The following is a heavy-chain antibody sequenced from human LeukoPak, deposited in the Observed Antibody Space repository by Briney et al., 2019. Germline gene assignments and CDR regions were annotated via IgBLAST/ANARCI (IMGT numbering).Heavy chain of an antibody. J-gene: IGHJ4*02. CDR3: ARGSGLG. D-gene: IGHD1-14*01. V-gene: IGHV4-61*05. Sequence: SETLSLTCTVSGGSISTSNYYWGWIRQPPGKGLEWIGYIYYSGSTNYNPSLKSRVTISVDTSKNQFSLKLSSVTAADTAVYYCARGSGLGWGQGTLVTVSS. CDR1: GGSISTSNYY. CDR2: IYYSGST.